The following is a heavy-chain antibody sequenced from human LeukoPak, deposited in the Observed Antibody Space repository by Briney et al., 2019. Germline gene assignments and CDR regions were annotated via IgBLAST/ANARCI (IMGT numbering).Heavy chain of an antibody. CDR3: ARVSHILTGCCDY. Sequence: ASVKVSCKASGYTFTSYHMHWVRQAPGQGLEWMGIINPNGASTDYAQKFQGRVTMTRDTSTSTVYMDLSSLRSEDTAVYYCARVSHILTGCCDYWGQGTLVTVSS. CDR1: GYTFTSYH. V-gene: IGHV1-46*01. J-gene: IGHJ4*02. CDR2: INPNGAST. D-gene: IGHD3-9*01.